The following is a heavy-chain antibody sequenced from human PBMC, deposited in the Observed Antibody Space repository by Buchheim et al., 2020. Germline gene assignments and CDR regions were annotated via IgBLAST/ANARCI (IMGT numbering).Heavy chain of an antibody. CDR1: GGSISSSSYY. V-gene: IGHV4-39*01. Sequence: QLQLQESGPGLVKPSETLSLTCTVSGGSISSSSYYWGWIRQPPGKGLEWIGSIYYSGSTYYNPSLKSRVTISVDTSKNQFSLKLSSVTAADTAVYYCARRMYDFWSGLYNYYGMDVWGQGTT. CDR2: IYYSGST. D-gene: IGHD3-3*01. CDR3: ARRMYDFWSGLYNYYGMDV. J-gene: IGHJ6*02.